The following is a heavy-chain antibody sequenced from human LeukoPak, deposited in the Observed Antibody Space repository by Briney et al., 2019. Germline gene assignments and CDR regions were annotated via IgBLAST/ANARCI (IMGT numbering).Heavy chain of an antibody. CDR1: GYTFTSYG. CDR2: ISAYNGNT. CDR3: ARGGGYHYDSSGFYSGGGY. Sequence: ASVKVSCKASGYTFTSYGISWVRQTPGQGLEWMGWISAYNGNTNYAQKLQGRVTMTTDTSTSTAYMELSSLRSEDTAVYYCARGGGYHYDSSGFYSGGGYWGQGTLVTVSS. J-gene: IGHJ4*02. D-gene: IGHD3-22*01. V-gene: IGHV1-18*01.